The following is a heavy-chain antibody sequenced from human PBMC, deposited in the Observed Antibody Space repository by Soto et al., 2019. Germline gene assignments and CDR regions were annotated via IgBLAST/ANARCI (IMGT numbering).Heavy chain of an antibody. V-gene: IGHV4-61*01. D-gene: IGHD6-6*01. CDR3: ATVYSSSLAP. J-gene: IGHJ5*02. Sequence: SETLSLTCTASGGSVSSGSYYWSWVRQPPGKGLEWIGYISHSGSTNYNPSLKSRVTISVDTSKNQFSLKLTSVTAADTAVYYCATVYSSSLAPSGQGTLVTVSS. CDR1: GGSVSSGSYY. CDR2: ISHSGST.